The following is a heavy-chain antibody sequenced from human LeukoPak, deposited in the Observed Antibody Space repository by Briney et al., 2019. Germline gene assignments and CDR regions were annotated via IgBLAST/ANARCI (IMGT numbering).Heavy chain of an antibody. D-gene: IGHD6-13*01. CDR1: SGSISGYF. Sequence: SETLSLICTVSSGSISGYFWSWIRQPPGKGLEWIGYIYYSGSTNSSPSLKSRVTISLDTSKNQFSLKLASVTAADTAVYYCARHKRAASGTDYYYYGMDVWGQGTTVTVSS. J-gene: IGHJ6*02. CDR3: ARHKRAASGTDYYYYGMDV. V-gene: IGHV4-59*08. CDR2: IYYSGST.